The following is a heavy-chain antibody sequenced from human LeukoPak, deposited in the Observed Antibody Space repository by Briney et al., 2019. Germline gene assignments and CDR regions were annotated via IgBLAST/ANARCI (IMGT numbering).Heavy chain of an antibody. CDR1: GFTFSSYD. J-gene: IGHJ4*02. CDR3: SKPDCSYSVCYRPTY. CDR2: ISGSDGTT. Sequence: GGSLRLSCAASGFTFSSYDMKWVRRAPGKGLEWVSAISGSDGTTYYADSVKGRCTISRDNPKSTLHLQMNSLRAEDTAVYYCSKPDCSYSVCYRPTYWGQGTLVTVSS. D-gene: IGHD2-2*02. V-gene: IGHV3-23*01.